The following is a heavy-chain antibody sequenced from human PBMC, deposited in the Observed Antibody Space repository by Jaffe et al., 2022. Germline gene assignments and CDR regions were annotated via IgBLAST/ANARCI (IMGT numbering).Heavy chain of an antibody. CDR1: GFTFSSYA. CDR3: AKDGVEMITFGGVIEQLFDY. CDR2: ISGSGGST. V-gene: IGHV3-23*01. Sequence: EVQLLESGGGLVQPGGSLRLSCAASGFTFSSYAMSWVRQAPGKGLEWVSAISGSGGSTYYADSVKGRFTISRDNSKNTLYLQMNSLRAEDTAVYYCAKDGVEMITFGGVIEQLFDYWGQGTLVTVSS. J-gene: IGHJ4*02. D-gene: IGHD3-16*02.